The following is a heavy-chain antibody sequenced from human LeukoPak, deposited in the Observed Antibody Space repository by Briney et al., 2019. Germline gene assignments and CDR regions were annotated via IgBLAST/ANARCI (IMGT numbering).Heavy chain of an antibody. V-gene: IGHV3-21*01. D-gene: IGHD5-12*01. Sequence: GGSLRLSCAASGFTFSSYSMNWVRQAPGKGLEWVSSISSSSSYIYYADSVKGRFTISRDDAKNSLYVQMNSLREDDTAVYYCARVGYSGWNLEYWGQGTLVTVSS. CDR3: ARVGYSGWNLEY. CDR2: ISSSSSYI. J-gene: IGHJ4*02. CDR1: GFTFSSYS.